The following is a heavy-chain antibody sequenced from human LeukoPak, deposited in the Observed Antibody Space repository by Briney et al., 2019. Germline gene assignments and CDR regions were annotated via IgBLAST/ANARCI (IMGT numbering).Heavy chain of an antibody. Sequence: GGSLRLSCAASGFTFSSYGMHWVRQVPDKGLEWVAFIRYDGSNKYYADSVKGRFTISRDNSKNTLYLQMNSLRAEDTAVYYCAKDIKRVRADPNSCAYGGQGTVVSVSS. CDR1: GFTFSSYG. CDR2: IRYDGSNK. J-gene: IGHJ4*02. D-gene: IGHD2-2*01. V-gene: IGHV3-30*02. CDR3: AKDIKRVRADPNSCAY.